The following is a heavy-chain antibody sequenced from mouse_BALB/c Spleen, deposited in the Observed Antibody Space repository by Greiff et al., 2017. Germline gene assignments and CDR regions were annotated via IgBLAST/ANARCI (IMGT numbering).Heavy chain of an antibody. CDR3: ARESDWDGFFFDY. CDR2: ISYSGST. CDR1: GYSITSDYA. J-gene: IGHJ2*01. V-gene: IGHV3-2*02. Sequence: EVKLLESGPGLVKPSQSLSLTCTVTGYSITSDYAWNWIRQFPGNKLEWMGYISYSGSTSYNPSLKSRISITRDTSKNQFFLQLNSVTTEDTATYYCARESDWDGFFFDYWGQGTTLTVSS. D-gene: IGHD4-1*01.